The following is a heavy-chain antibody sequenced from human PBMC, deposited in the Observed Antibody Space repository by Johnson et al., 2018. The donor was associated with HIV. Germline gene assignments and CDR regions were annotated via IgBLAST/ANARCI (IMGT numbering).Heavy chain of an antibody. V-gene: IGHV3-7*01. Sequence: VQLVESGGGLVQPGGSLRLSCAASGFTFSSYWMSWVRQAPGKGLEWVANIKQDGSEKYYVDSVKGRFTISRDNAKNSLYLQMNSLGAEDTAVYYCAREQQPITYYYDSRDAFDIWGQGTMVTVSS. J-gene: IGHJ3*02. CDR1: GFTFSSYW. CDR2: IKQDGSEK. D-gene: IGHD3-22*01. CDR3: AREQQPITYYYDSRDAFDI.